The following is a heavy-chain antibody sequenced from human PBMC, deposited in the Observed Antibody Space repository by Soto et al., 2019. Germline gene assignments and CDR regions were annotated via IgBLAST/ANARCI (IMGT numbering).Heavy chain of an antibody. CDR3: ARGGGTTGTTLLSSGLWGQRGLRNYYYYMDV. J-gene: IGHJ6*03. CDR2: IKQDGSEK. CDR1: GFTFSSYW. V-gene: IGHV3-7*01. D-gene: IGHD1-1*01. Sequence: GGSLRLSCADSGFTFSSYWMSWVRQAPGKGLEWVANIKQDGSEKYYVDSVKGRFTVSRDNAKNSLYLQMNSLRAEDTAVYYCARGGGTTGTTLLSSGLWGQRGLRNYYYYMDVWGKGTTVTVSS.